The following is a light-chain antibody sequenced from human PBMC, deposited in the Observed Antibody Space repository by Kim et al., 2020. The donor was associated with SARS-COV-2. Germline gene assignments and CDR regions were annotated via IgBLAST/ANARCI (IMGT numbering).Light chain of an antibody. J-gene: IGKJ2*01. CDR2: SAS. Sequence: EIVLTQSPGTLSLSPGERASLSCRASQSVSSNYLAWYQQKPGQAPRLLIYSASSRATGIPDRFSGSGSGTDFTLTNSRLEPEDFAVYYCQQSGSSPPYTFGQGTKLEI. CDR3: QQSGSSPPYT. CDR1: QSVSSNY. V-gene: IGKV3-20*01.